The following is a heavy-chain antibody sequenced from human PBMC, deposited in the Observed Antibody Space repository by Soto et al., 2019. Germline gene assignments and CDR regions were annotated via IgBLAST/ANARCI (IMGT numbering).Heavy chain of an antibody. J-gene: IGHJ5*02. CDR1: GFTFSHAW. V-gene: IGHV3-15*01. CDR3: CVIKRRDQYSTSGYWFDP. CDR2: IKSKADGETK. D-gene: IGHD4-4*01. Sequence: GGSLRLSCAASGFTFSHAWMSWVRQAPGKGLEWVGRIKSKADGETKDYGAPVRGRFTIARDDSQDILYLHMNSLRIEDTAVYYCCVIKRRDQYSTSGYWFDPWGPGTLVTVSS.